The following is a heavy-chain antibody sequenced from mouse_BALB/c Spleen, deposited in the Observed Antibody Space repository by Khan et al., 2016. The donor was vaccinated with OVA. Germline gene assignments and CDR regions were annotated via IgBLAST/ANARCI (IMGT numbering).Heavy chain of an antibody. CDR2: ISPGSGDT. V-gene: IGHV1-77*01. D-gene: IGHD1-2*01. Sequence: QVQLQQSGAELARPGASVKLSCKASGYTFTDFYINWVKQRTGQGLEWIGEISPGSGDTFSNERFKDKATLTADKSSNTAYMQLSSLTSEASAVYFCARRNYFGYTFAYWGQGTLVTVSA. J-gene: IGHJ3*01. CDR1: GYTFTDFY. CDR3: ARRNYFGYTFAY.